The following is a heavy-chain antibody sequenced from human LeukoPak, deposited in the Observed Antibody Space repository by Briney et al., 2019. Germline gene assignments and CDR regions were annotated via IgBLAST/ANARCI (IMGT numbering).Heavy chain of an antibody. D-gene: IGHD2-21*02. CDR1: GGSFSGYY. J-gene: IGHJ4*02. Sequence: SETLSLTCAVYGGSFSGYYWSWVRQPPGKGLEWIGEINHSGSTNYNPSLESRGTISVDTSKNQFSLKLSSVTAADTAVYYCARARTGVVVTAILGGLLDYWGQGTLVTVSS. CDR2: INHSGST. CDR3: ARARTGVVVTAILGGLLDY. V-gene: IGHV4-34*01.